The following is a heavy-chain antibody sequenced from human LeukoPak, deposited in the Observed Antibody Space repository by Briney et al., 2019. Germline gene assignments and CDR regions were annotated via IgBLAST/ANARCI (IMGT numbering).Heavy chain of an antibody. CDR3: ARGERGYSSRYFDY. J-gene: IGHJ4*02. Sequence: RASVKVSCKASGYTFTSYYMHWVRQAPGQGLEWMGIINPSGGSTSYAQKFQGRVTMTRDTSKNQFSLKLSSVTAADTAVYYCARGERGYSSRYFDYRGQGTLVTVSS. D-gene: IGHD6-13*01. CDR1: GYTFTSYY. V-gene: IGHV1-46*01. CDR2: INPSGGST.